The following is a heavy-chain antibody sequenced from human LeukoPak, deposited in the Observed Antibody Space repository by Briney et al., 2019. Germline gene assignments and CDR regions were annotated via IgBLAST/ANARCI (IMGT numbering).Heavy chain of an antibody. CDR3: AHPLEVQWLVAFDS. CDR1: GFSLSSSGVG. V-gene: IGHV2-5*01. Sequence: SGPTLVKPTQILTLTCTFSGFSLSSSGVGVGWIRQPPGKALEWLALIYWNGDIRYSRSLKSRLTITKDTSKNQVVLTMTNMDPVDTATYYCAHPLEVQWLVAFDSWGQGTLVTVSS. J-gene: IGHJ4*02. CDR2: IYWNGDI. D-gene: IGHD6-19*01.